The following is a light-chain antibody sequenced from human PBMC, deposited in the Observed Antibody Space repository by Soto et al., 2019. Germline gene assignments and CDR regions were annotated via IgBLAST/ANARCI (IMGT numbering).Light chain of an antibody. CDR1: QSVSSSY. J-gene: IGKJ1*01. Sequence: DIVLKNNPGTRSLSAGYRVXATCSAFQSVSSSYLAWDQQKPGQAPRLLIFGASSRATGTPDRFSGSGSGTDFTLTISRLEPEDFAVYYCQQYGSSPPWTFGHGTKVDI. CDR2: GAS. V-gene: IGKV3-20*01. CDR3: QQYGSSPPWT.